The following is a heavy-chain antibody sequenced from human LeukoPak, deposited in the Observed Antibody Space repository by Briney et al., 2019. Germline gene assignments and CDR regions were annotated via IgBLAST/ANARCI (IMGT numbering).Heavy chain of an antibody. J-gene: IGHJ4*02. D-gene: IGHD5-24*01. Sequence: ASVKVSCKASGYTFTTYIMHWVRQALGQRLEWMGWIDAGYGNAEYSQKFQGRVSITRDTSASTAYMELSGLRSEDTAVYYCARGGRWLQFYYFDYWGQGTLVTVSS. V-gene: IGHV1-3*01. CDR3: ARGGRWLQFYYFDY. CDR2: IDAGYGNA. CDR1: GYTFTTYI.